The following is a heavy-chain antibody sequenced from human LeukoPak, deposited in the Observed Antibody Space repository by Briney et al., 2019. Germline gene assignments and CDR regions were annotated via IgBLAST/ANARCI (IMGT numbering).Heavy chain of an antibody. D-gene: IGHD1-26*01. Sequence: GGSLRLSCAASGFTFSSYAMSWVRQAPGEGLEWISTISPSGGSTFYADTVKGRFTIFRDNSKNTLYLQMNNLRVDDTAVYYCAKDPYSASPRGFDYWGQGTLVAASS. CDR2: ISPSGGST. CDR3: AKDPYSASPRGFDY. J-gene: IGHJ4*02. CDR1: GFTFSSYA. V-gene: IGHV3-23*01.